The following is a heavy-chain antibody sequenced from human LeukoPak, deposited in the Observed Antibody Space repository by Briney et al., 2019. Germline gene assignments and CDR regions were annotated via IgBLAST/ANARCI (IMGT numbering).Heavy chain of an antibody. CDR2: IIPIFGTA. V-gene: IGHV1-69*01. CDR3: ARDGGYGDDRGDWFDP. D-gene: IGHD4-17*01. J-gene: IGHJ5*02. CDR1: GGTFSSYA. Sequence: PAASVKVSCMASGGTFSSYAISWVRQAPGQGLEWMGGIIPIFGTANYAQKFQGRVTITADESTSTAYMELSSLRSEDTAVYYCARDGGYGDDRGDWFDPWGQGTLVTVSS.